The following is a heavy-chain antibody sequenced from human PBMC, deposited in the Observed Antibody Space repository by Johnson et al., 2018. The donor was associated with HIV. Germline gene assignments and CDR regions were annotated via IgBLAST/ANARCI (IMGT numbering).Heavy chain of an antibody. CDR2: IGTAGDT. Sequence: VQLVESGGGVVQPGGSLRLSCAASGFNFSNYGMHWVRQAPGKGLEWVSAIGTAGDTYYPGSVKGRFTISRENAKNSLYLQMNSLRAEDTAVYYCARDDTLGYCSGGSCPGAFDIWGQGTMVTVSS. CDR3: ARDDTLGYCSGGSCPGAFDI. D-gene: IGHD2-15*01. CDR1: GFNFSNYG. J-gene: IGHJ3*02. V-gene: IGHV3-13*01.